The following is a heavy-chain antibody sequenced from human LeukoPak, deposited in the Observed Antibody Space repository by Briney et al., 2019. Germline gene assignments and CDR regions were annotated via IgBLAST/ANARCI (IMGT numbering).Heavy chain of an antibody. J-gene: IGHJ3*02. CDR3: ARDFYYYGSGNIAFDI. CDR2: IYTSGST. D-gene: IGHD3-10*01. V-gene: IGHV4-4*07. Sequence: SETLSLTCTVSGGSISSYYWSWIRQPAGKGLEWIGRIYTSGSTSYNPSLKSRVTMSVDTSKNQFSLKLSSVTAADTAVYYCARDFYYYGSGNIAFDIWGQGTMVTVSS. CDR1: GGSISSYY.